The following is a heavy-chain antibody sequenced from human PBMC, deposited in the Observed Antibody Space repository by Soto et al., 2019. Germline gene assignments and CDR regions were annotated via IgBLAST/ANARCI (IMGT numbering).Heavy chain of an antibody. Sequence: SETLSLTCAVYGGSFSGYYWSWIRQPPGKGLEWIGEINHSGSTNYNPSLKSRVTISVDTSKNQFSLKLSSVTAADTAVYYCARGVTMVRGVIRGLNWFDPWGQGTLVTVSS. J-gene: IGHJ5*02. CDR3: ARGVTMVRGVIRGLNWFDP. D-gene: IGHD3-10*01. CDR2: INHSGST. CDR1: GGSFSGYY. V-gene: IGHV4-34*01.